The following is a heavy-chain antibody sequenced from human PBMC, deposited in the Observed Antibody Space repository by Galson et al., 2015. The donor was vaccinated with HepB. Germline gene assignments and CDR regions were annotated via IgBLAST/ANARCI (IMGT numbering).Heavy chain of an antibody. V-gene: IGHV4-59*08. Sequence: SETLSLTCTVSGGSMNNYYWNWIRQPPGKGLEWIGCIYYSGSTNYNPSLKSRVTISVDTTKNHFSLNLNSVAASETAMYYCARQTELWFGALSVPAYFDLWGRGTLVTVSS. D-gene: IGHD3-10*01. CDR2: IYYSGST. J-gene: IGHJ2*01. CDR1: GGSMNNYY. CDR3: ARQTELWFGALSVPAYFDL.